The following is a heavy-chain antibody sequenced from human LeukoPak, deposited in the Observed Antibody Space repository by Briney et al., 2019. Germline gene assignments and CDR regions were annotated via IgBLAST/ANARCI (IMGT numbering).Heavy chain of an antibody. CDR1: GYTFSNYW. CDR2: IYPGDSET. J-gene: IGHJ4*02. CDR3: ARLIYESTGYYCDY. V-gene: IGHV5-51*01. D-gene: IGHD3-22*01. Sequence: GESLKISCKGSGYTFSNYWIGWVRQMPGKAPEYMGLIYPGDSETRYNPSFQGQVTVSADKSITTAYLQWRSLQASDTAIYYCARLIYESTGYYCDYWGQGTLVTVSS.